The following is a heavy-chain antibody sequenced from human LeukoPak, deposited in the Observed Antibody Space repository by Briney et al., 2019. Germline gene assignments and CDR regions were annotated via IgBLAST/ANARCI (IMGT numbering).Heavy chain of an antibody. CDR3: ARGFRVSPYYFDS. V-gene: IGHV1-18*01. J-gene: IGHJ4*02. CDR2: ISGYNGYT. Sequence: ASVKVSCKASGYTFTSYGISWVRQAPGQGLERMGWISGYNGYTKYAQKLQGRVTMTTDTSTSTAYMELRSLRSDDTAVYYCARGFRVSPYYFDSWGQGTLVTVSS. CDR1: GYTFTSYG. D-gene: IGHD1-14*01.